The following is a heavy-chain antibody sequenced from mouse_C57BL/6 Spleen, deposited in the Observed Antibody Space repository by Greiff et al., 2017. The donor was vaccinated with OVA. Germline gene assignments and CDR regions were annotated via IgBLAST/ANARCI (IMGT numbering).Heavy chain of an antibody. CDR2: IYPRSGNP. CDR1: GYTFTSYG. J-gene: IGHJ4*01. Sequence: VQGVESGAELARPGASVKLSCKASGYTFTSYGISWVKQRTGQGLEWIGEIYPRSGNPYYNEKFKGKATLTADKSSSTAYMELRSLTSEDSAVYFCARPRYYAMDYWGQGTSVTVSS. V-gene: IGHV1-81*01. CDR3: ARPRYYAMDY.